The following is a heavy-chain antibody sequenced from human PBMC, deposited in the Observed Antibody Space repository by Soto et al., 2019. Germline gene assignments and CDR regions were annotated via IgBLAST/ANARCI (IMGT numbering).Heavy chain of an antibody. CDR3: ARGYYDLDD. Sequence: VQLVQSGAEVKNPGCSVKVSCKASGSTFSSYGVSWVRQAPGQGLAWMGGITPLFGTANYAPKFQARVTITADDSTNTADMELSSRRSDDTAVYYCARGYYDLDDWGQGTLVTVSS. CDR2: ITPLFGTA. CDR1: GSTFSSYG. D-gene: IGHD3-22*01. V-gene: IGHV1-69*12. J-gene: IGHJ4*02.